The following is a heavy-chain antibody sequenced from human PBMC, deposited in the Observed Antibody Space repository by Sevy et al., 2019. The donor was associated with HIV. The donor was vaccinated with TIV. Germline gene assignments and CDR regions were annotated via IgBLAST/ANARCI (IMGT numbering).Heavy chain of an antibody. Sequence: GGSLRLSCTASGFTFSNYAMSWVRQSPGKGLEWVSGIIGTGLSTYYADSVKGRFTSSRDNSQNKIYLQMNSLRPEDTAIYYCAKIDCVNAVCYYEDYWGQGTLVTVSS. CDR2: IIGTGLST. V-gene: IGHV3-23*01. D-gene: IGHD2-8*01. J-gene: IGHJ4*02. CDR3: AKIDCVNAVCYYEDY. CDR1: GFTFSNYA.